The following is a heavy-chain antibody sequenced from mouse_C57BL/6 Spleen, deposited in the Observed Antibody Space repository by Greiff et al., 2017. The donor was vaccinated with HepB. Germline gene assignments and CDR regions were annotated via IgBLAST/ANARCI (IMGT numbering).Heavy chain of an antibody. CDR1: GYTFTSYW. Sequence: QVQLKQPGAELVMPGASVKLSCKASGYTFTSYWMHWVKQRPGQGLEWIGEIDPSDSYTNYNQKFKGKSTLTVDKSSSTAYMQLSSLTSEDSAVYYCARGTVVATGAMDDWGQGTSGTVSS. V-gene: IGHV1-69*01. CDR3: ARGTVVATGAMDD. J-gene: IGHJ4*01. CDR2: IDPSDSYT. D-gene: IGHD1-1*01.